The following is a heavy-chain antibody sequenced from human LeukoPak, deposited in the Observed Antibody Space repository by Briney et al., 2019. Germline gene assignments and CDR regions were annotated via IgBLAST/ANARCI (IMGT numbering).Heavy chain of an antibody. V-gene: IGHV3-21*06. Sequence: ETLSLTCAVSGGSISSGNWWSRVRQPPGKGLEWVASISTSSTYIYYADSVKGRFTISRDNAKSSLYLQMNSLRAEDTAVYYCAKDSRSVVVPAADLDWGQGTLVTVSS. CDR3: AKDSRSVVVPAADLD. J-gene: IGHJ4*02. CDR2: ISTSSTYI. D-gene: IGHD2-2*01. CDR1: GGSISSGN.